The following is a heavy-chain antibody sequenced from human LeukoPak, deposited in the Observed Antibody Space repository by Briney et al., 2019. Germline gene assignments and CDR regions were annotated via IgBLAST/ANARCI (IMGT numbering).Heavy chain of an antibody. V-gene: IGHV4-39*01. Sequence: SETLSLTCTVSGGSISSSSYYRGWIRQPPGKGLEWIGSIYYSGSTYYNPSLKSRVTISVDTSKNQFSLKLSSVTAADTAVYYCARRALWPTPDYWGQGTLVTVSS. CDR1: GGSISSSSYY. J-gene: IGHJ4*02. CDR3: ARRALWPTPDY. D-gene: IGHD5-18*01. CDR2: IYYSGST.